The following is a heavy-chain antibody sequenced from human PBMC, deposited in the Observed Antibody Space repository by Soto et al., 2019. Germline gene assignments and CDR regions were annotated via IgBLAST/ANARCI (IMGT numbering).Heavy chain of an antibody. CDR2: ISSSSTYI. Sequence: LRLSCAASGFTFSSYILNWVRQAPGEGLEWVSSISSSSTYIYYADSVKGRFTISRDNAKNSLYLQMNSLRAEDTAVYYCARVYSSGWYDYWGQGTLVTVSS. V-gene: IGHV3-21*01. J-gene: IGHJ4*02. CDR1: GFTFSSYI. CDR3: ARVYSSGWYDY. D-gene: IGHD6-19*01.